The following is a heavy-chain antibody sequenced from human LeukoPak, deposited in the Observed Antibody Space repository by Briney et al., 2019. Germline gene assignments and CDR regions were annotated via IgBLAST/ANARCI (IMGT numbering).Heavy chain of an antibody. D-gene: IGHD3-9*01. V-gene: IGHV1-2*02. CDR2: INPNSGGT. CDR3: AREELRYLDWPGDELQH. J-gene: IGHJ1*01. CDR1: GYTFTGYY. Sequence: ASVKVSCKASGYTFTGYYMHWVRQAPGQGLEWMGWINPNSGGTNYAQKFQGRVTMTRDTSISTAYMELSRLRSDDTAVYYCAREELRYLDWPGDELQHWGQGTLVTVSS.